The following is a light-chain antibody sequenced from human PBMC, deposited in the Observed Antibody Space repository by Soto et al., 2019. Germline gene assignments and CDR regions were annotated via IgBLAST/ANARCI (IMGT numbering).Light chain of an antibody. J-gene: IGKJ2*01. CDR1: QSVSSSY. Sequence: IVLTQSPGTLSLSPGERATLSCRASQSVSSSYLAWYQQKPGQAPRLLIYGASSRATGIPDRFSGSGSGTDFILTISRLEPEDFAVYYCQQYGSSPRTFGQGTKLEIK. CDR2: GAS. CDR3: QQYGSSPRT. V-gene: IGKV3-20*01.